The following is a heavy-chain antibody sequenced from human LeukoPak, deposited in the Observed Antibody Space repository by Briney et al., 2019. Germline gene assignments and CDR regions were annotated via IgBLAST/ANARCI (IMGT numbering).Heavy chain of an antibody. CDR1: GGSISSYY. J-gene: IGHJ4*02. D-gene: IGHD6-19*01. CDR3: ARHDMGVAVAGSFDC. CDR2: IYYSGST. Sequence: SETLSLTCTVSGGSISSYYWSWIRQPPGRGLEWIGYIYYSGSTYYNPSLKSRVTISVDTSKNQFSLKLSSVTAADTAIYYCARHDMGVAVAGSFDCWGQGTVVTVSS. V-gene: IGHV4-59*08.